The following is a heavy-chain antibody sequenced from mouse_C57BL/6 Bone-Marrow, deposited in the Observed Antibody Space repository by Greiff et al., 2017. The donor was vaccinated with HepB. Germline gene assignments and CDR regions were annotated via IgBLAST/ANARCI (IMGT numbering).Heavy chain of an antibody. Sequence: EVQGVESGGGLVKPGGSLKLSCAASGFTFSSYAMSWVRQTPEKRLEWVATISDGGSYTYYPDNVKGRFTISRDNAKNNLYLQMSHLKSEDTAMYYCARGIITTVVWGQGTLVTVSA. D-gene: IGHD1-1*01. CDR2: ISDGGSYT. CDR3: ARGIITTVV. V-gene: IGHV5-4*01. J-gene: IGHJ3*01. CDR1: GFTFSSYA.